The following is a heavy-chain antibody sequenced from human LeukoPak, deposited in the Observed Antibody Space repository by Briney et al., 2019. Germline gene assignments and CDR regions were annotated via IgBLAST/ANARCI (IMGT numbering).Heavy chain of an antibody. CDR3: AREYWDGYNSTRRTFDY. CDR1: GGSIRSSYYY. V-gene: IGHV4-39*07. D-gene: IGHD5-24*01. Sequence: SETLSLTCTVSGGSIRSSYYYWGWIRQPPGKGLEWIGSIYYSGSTYYNPSLKSRVTISVDTSKNQFSLKLSSVTAADTAVYYCAREYWDGYNSTRRTFDYWGQGTLVTVSS. J-gene: IGHJ4*02. CDR2: IYYSGST.